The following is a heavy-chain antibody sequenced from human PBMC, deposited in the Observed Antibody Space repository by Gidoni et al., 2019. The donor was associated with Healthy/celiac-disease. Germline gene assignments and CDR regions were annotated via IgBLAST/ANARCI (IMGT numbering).Heavy chain of an antibody. Sequence: EVQLVESGGGLVKPGGSLRLSCAASGFTFSSYSMNWVRQAPGKGLGWVSSISSSSSYIYYADSVKGRFTISRDNAKNSLYLQMNSLRAEDTAVYYCARDSTIEMATISDLDYWGQGTLVTVSS. V-gene: IGHV3-21*01. CDR3: ARDSTIEMATISDLDY. CDR1: GFTFSSYS. D-gene: IGHD5-12*01. J-gene: IGHJ4*02. CDR2: ISSSSSYI.